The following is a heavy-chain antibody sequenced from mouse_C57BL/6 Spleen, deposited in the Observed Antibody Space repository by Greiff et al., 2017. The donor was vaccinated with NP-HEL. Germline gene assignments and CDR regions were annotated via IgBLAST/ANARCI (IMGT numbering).Heavy chain of an antibody. Sequence: EVQVVESGGDLVKPGGSLKLSCAASGFTFSSYGMSWVRQTPDKRLEWVATISSGGSYTYYPDSVKGRFTISRDNAKNTLYLQMSSLKSEDTAMYYCARFYYDYAWFAYWGQGTLVTVSA. D-gene: IGHD2-4*01. V-gene: IGHV5-6*01. CDR3: ARFYYDYAWFAY. J-gene: IGHJ3*01. CDR2: ISSGGSYT. CDR1: GFTFSSYG.